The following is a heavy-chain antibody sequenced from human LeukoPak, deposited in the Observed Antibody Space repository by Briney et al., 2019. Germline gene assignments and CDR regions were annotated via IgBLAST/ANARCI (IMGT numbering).Heavy chain of an antibody. CDR2: ISWNSGSI. V-gene: IGHV3-9*01. CDR3: AKSHFGVVRYYFDY. D-gene: IGHD3-3*01. Sequence: PGRSLRLSCAASGFTFDDYAMRWVRQAPGKGLEWVSGISWNSGSIGYADSVKGRFTISRDNAKNSLYLQMNSLRAEDTALYYCAKSHFGVVRYYFDYWGQGTLVTVSS. J-gene: IGHJ4*02. CDR1: GFTFDDYA.